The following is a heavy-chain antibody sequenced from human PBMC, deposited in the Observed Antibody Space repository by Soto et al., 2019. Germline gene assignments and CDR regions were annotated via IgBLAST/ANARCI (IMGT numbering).Heavy chain of an antibody. Sequence: GGSLRLSCAASGFTFSNAWMSWVRQAPGKGLEWVGRIKSKTDGGTTDYAAPVKGRFTISRDDSKNTLYLQMNSLKTEDTAVYSCTTVSGSGWPFDYWGQGTLVTVSS. J-gene: IGHJ4*02. CDR2: IKSKTDGGTT. CDR1: GFTFSNAW. CDR3: TTVSGSGWPFDY. D-gene: IGHD6-19*01. V-gene: IGHV3-15*01.